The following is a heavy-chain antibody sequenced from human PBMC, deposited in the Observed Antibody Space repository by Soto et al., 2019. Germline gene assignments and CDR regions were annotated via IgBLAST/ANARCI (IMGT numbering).Heavy chain of an antibody. CDR2: IIPIFGTA. D-gene: IGHD3-16*01. CDR1: GGTFSSYA. CDR3: ARARGGATPHFDY. V-gene: IGHV1-69*12. Sequence: QVQLVQSGAEVKKPGSSVKVSCKASGGTFSSYAISWVRQAPGQGLEWMGGIIPIFGTANYAQKFQGRVTITADESTSTEYMGLSSLRSEYTAVYSCARARGGATPHFDYWGQGTLVTVSS. J-gene: IGHJ4*02.